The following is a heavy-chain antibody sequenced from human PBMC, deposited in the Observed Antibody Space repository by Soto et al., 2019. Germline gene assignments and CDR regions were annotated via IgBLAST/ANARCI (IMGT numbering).Heavy chain of an antibody. D-gene: IGHD3-3*01. J-gene: IGHJ5*02. CDR2: INAGNGNT. CDR1: GYALTSYA. V-gene: IGHV1-3*01. CDR3: ARDFRVLRFLEWLPRWFDP. Sequence: ASLNVSWKESGYALTSYARRWVRQAPGQRLEWMGWINAGNGNTKYSQKFQGRVTITRDTSASTAYMELSSLRSEDTAVYYCARDFRVLRFLEWLPRWFDPWGQGTLVPVSS.